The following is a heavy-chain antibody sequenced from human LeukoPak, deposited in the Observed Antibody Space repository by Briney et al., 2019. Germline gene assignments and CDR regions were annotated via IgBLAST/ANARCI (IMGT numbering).Heavy chain of an antibody. Sequence: GGSLRLSCAASGFTFSSDSMNWVRQAPGKGLEWVSSISTRSSYIYYADSVKGRFTISRDNARNSLSLQMNSLRAEDTAVYYCAARDSYGSGSYPIDYWGQGTLVTVSS. J-gene: IGHJ4*02. CDR3: AARDSYGSGSYPIDY. D-gene: IGHD3-10*01. V-gene: IGHV3-21*01. CDR1: GFTFSSDS. CDR2: ISTRSSYI.